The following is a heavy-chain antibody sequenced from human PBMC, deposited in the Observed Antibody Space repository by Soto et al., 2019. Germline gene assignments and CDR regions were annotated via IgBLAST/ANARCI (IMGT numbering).Heavy chain of an antibody. CDR2: MSPNSGNT. V-gene: IGHV1-8*01. CDR3: ARGIKYGAYSRWFDP. J-gene: IGHJ5*02. Sequence: GASVKVSCKASGYTFTRSGISWVRQATGQGLEYLGWMSPNSGNTGYVQKFQGRVTMTRDTSISTAYMELSSLRSEDSAVYFCARGIKYGAYSRWFDPWGQGTLVTVSS. CDR1: GYTFTRSG. D-gene: IGHD4-17*01.